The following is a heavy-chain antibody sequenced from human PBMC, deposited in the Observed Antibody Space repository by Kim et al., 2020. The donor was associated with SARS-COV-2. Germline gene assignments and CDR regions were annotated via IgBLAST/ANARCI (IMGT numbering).Heavy chain of an antibody. CDR3: ARRQGWGAFHS. Sequence: GGSLRLSCAASGFTFSSDAMNWVRQAPGKGLEWVSGVDFTGYGTFYADSVKGRFTISRDNSKNTLYLQMHSLRADDTAIYYCARRQGWGAFHSWGQGTLVTVSS. J-gene: IGHJ4*02. D-gene: IGHD3-16*01. CDR2: VDFTGYGT. V-gene: IGHV3-23*01. CDR1: GFTFSSDA.